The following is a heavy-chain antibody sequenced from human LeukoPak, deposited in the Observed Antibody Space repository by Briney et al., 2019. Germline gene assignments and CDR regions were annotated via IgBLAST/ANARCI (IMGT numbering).Heavy chain of an antibody. J-gene: IGHJ4*02. V-gene: IGHV4-34*01. CDR1: GVSFSGYY. D-gene: IGHD3-10*01. CDR3: ARGITIVRGVPSKYYFDY. Sequence: WETLSLTRAVYGVSFSGYYWSWIRQPPPKGLHCIGEFNHSGSTNYNPSLKSRVTISVDASKNQFSLKLSSVTAADTAVYYCARGITIVRGVPSKYYFDYWGQGTLVTVSS. CDR2: FNHSGST.